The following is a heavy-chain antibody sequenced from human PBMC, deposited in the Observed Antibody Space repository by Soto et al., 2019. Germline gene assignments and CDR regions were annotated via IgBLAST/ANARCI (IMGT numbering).Heavy chain of an antibody. Sequence: QVHLVESGGGVVQPGRSLRLSCAASGFTFSTYAMHWVRQAPGKGLEWVAVISYDGSYKYYADSVKGRFTISRDNSKNMLYLQMNSLGAEDTAVYYCVRVQSKGADTYYRGYHYYGMDVWGQGTTVTVSS. V-gene: IGHV3-30*04. CDR3: VRVQSKGADTYYRGYHYYGMDV. J-gene: IGHJ6*02. D-gene: IGHD3-22*01. CDR2: ISYDGSYK. CDR1: GFTFSTYA.